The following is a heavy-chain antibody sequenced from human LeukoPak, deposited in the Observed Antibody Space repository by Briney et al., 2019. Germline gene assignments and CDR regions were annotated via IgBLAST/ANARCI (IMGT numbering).Heavy chain of an antibody. CDR3: ARMEAWVGYTTGPRGFDY. Sequence: SETLSLPCSVSGRFVNIGSYYWSWIRQPPGKGLVWMGYIYYSWSTNYNPSLENRVTISLGKSKNQLPLKVNSVTAADTGVYYCARMEAWVGYTTGPRGFDYWGQGTLVTVTS. V-gene: IGHV4-61*01. J-gene: IGHJ4*02. D-gene: IGHD1-26*01. CDR2: IYYSWST. CDR1: GRFVNIGSYY.